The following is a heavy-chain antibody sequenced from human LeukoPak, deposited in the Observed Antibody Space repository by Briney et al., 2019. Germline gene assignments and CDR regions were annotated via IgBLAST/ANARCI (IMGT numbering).Heavy chain of an antibody. J-gene: IGHJ5*02. CDR1: GGSISSSSYY. D-gene: IGHD2-8*01. CDR3: ARQIVLMVYAMDSWFDP. V-gene: IGHV4-39*07. Sequence: PSETLSLTCTVSGGSISSSSYYWGWIRQPPGKGLEWIGSIYYSGSTYYNPSLKSRVTISVDTSKNQFSLKLSSVTAADTAVYYCARQIVLMVYAMDSWFDPWGQGTLVTVSS. CDR2: IYYSGST.